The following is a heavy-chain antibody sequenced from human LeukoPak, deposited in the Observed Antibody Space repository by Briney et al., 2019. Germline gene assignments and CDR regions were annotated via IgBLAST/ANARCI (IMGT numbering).Heavy chain of an antibody. CDR3: AKDPSGYCSSTSCSPGGYYYYYMDV. Sequence: GGSLRLSCAASGFTFSSYGMHWVRQAPGKGLEWVAFIRYDGSNKYYADSVKGRLTISRDNSKNTLYLQMNSLRAEDTAVYYCAKDPSGYCSSTSCSPGGYYYYYMDVWGKGTTVTVSS. CDR1: GFTFSSYG. D-gene: IGHD2-2*03. J-gene: IGHJ6*03. V-gene: IGHV3-30*02. CDR2: IRYDGSNK.